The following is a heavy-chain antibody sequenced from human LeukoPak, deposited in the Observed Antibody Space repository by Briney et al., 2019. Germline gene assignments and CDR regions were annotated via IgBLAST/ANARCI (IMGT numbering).Heavy chain of an antibody. V-gene: IGHV3-30*02. CDR1: GFTFSSYG. CDR3: AKDQRTVAVAGTADY. J-gene: IGHJ4*02. CDR2: IRYDGSNK. Sequence: PGGSLRLSCAASGFTFSSYGMHWVRQAPGKGLEWVAFIRYDGSNKYYADSVKGRFTISRDNSKNTLYLQMNSLRAEDTAVYYCAKDQRTVAVAGTADYWGQGTLVTVSS. D-gene: IGHD6-19*01.